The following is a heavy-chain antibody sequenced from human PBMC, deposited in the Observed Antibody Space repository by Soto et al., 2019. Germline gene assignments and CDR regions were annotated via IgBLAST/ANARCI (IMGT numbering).Heavy chain of an antibody. Sequence: QVQLVQSGAEVKKPGASVKVSCKASGYTFTSYDINWVRQATGQGLEWMGWMNPNSGNTGYAQKLQGTVTMTRNNSRSTAYMELSSLRSEDTAVYYCASALGFCCSTSCWNWFDPWGQGTLVTVSS. J-gene: IGHJ5*02. V-gene: IGHV1-8*01. D-gene: IGHD2-2*01. CDR2: MNPNSGNT. CDR3: ASALGFCCSTSCWNWFDP. CDR1: GYTFTSYD.